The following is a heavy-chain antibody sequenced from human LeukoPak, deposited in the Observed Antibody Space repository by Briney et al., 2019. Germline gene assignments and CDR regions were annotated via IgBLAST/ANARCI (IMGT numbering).Heavy chain of an antibody. CDR2: FDPEDGET. CDR3: ATWAPTSSGYFDY. CDR1: GYTLTELS. J-gene: IGHJ4*02. V-gene: IGHV1-24*01. D-gene: IGHD3-10*01. Sequence: ASVKVSCKVSGYTLTELSMHWVRQAPGKGLEWMGGFDPEDGETIYAQRFQGRVTMTEDTSTDTAYMELSSLRSEDTAVYYCATWAPTSSGYFDYWGQGTLVTVSS.